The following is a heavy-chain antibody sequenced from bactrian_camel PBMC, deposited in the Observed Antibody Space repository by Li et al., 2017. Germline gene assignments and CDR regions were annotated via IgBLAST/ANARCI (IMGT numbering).Heavy chain of an antibody. D-gene: IGHD2*01. Sequence: VQLVESGGGSVQAGGSLTLSCAFSGYTYSGHCMGWIRQTPGKEREGVAAIDNVGKTGYADSVKGRFTISLDSAKNTLYLQMNSLRPEDTAIYFCAADQPPCYTWFPLGTYEYHYWGQGTQVTVS. CDR3: AADQPPCYTWFPLGTYEYHY. V-gene: IGHV3S53*01. J-gene: IGHJ4*01. CDR2: IDNVGKT. CDR1: GYTYSGHC.